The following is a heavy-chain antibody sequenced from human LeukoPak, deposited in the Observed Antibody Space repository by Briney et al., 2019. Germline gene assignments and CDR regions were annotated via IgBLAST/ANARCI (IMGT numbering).Heavy chain of an antibody. CDR3: ARGSGSSWYNWFDP. CDR1: GGSISSSNW. V-gene: IGHV4-4*02. J-gene: IGHJ5*02. CDR2: IYYSGST. D-gene: IGHD6-13*01. Sequence: KASETLSLTCAVSGGSISSSNWWSWVRQPPGKGLEWIGYIYYSGSTNYNPSLKSRVTISVDTSKNQFSLKLSSVTAADTAVYYCARGSGSSWYNWFDPWGQGTLVTVSS.